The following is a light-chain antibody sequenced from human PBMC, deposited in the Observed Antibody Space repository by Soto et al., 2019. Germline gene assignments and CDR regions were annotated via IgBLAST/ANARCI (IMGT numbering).Light chain of an antibody. CDR1: SSNIGGNS. Sequence: QSVLTQPPSVSAAPGQKVTISCSGSSSNIGGNSVSWYQQLPGTAPKLLIYDDNKRPSGVSARFSGSKSGNTASLTISGLQAADEADYYCSSYTLMSTQVFGTGTKATVL. V-gene: IGLV1-51*01. CDR2: DDN. CDR3: SSYTLMSTQV. J-gene: IGLJ1*01.